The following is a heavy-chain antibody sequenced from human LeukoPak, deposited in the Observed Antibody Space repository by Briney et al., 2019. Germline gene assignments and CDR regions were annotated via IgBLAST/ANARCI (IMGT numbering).Heavy chain of an antibody. CDR1: GFTFSSYA. Sequence: GGSLRLSCAASGFTFSSYAMSWVRQAPGKGLEWASAISGSGGSTYYADSVKGRFTISRDNSKNTLYLQMNSLRAEDTAVYYCAKDRPDYGDYAYYFDYWGQGTLVTVSS. CDR3: AKDRPDYGDYAYYFDY. CDR2: ISGSGGST. V-gene: IGHV3-23*01. D-gene: IGHD4-17*01. J-gene: IGHJ4*02.